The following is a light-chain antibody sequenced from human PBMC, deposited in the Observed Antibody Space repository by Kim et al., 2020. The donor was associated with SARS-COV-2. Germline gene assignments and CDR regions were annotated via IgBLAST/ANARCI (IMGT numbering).Light chain of an antibody. CDR1: SSDVGGYDY. CDR3: SSKTSVSSLVI. V-gene: IGLV2-14*03. J-gene: IGLJ2*01. CDR2: DVN. Sequence: QSALTQPASVSGSPGQSITISCTGTSSDVGGYDYVSWYQQHPGEAPTLILFDVNKRPSGVSDRFSGTKSDNTASLTISGLQVEDEADYYCSSKTSVSSLVIFGGGTKVTVL.